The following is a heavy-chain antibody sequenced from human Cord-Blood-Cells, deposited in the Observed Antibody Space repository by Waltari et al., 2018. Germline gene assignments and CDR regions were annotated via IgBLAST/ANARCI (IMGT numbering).Heavy chain of an antibody. V-gene: IGHV1-24*01. Sequence: QVQLVQSGAEVKKPGASVKVSCKVSGYTLTELSMHWVRQAPGQGIEWKGGFDPEDGETNYAQKFKGRVTMTEDTSTDTAYMELSSLRSEDTAVYYCATDWANGHAFDIWGQGTMVTVSS. CDR1: GYTLTELS. CDR3: ATDWANGHAFDI. J-gene: IGHJ3*02. D-gene: IGHD3-16*01. CDR2: FDPEDGET.